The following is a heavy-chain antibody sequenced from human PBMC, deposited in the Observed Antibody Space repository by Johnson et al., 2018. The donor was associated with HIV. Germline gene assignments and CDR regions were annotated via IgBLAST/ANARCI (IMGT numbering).Heavy chain of an antibody. V-gene: IGHV3-15*01. CDR1: GFTFRNAW. CDR3: TTDLGVVGGFDI. CDR2: INSKTDGGTN. Sequence: VQLVESGGGLVKPGGSLRLSCAVSGFTFRNAWVSWVRQAPGTGLEWVGRINSKTDGGTNDYAEPVKGRFTISRDDSKTTLFLQMNSLKIDDTAVYYCTTDLGVVGGFDIWGQGTMVSVS. D-gene: IGHD4-23*01. J-gene: IGHJ3*02.